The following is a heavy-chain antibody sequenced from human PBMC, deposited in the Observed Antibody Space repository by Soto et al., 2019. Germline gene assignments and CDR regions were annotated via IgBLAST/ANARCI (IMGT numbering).Heavy chain of an antibody. CDR1: GFTFSSYS. V-gene: IGHV3-21*01. CDR2: ISSSSSYI. J-gene: IGHJ4*02. CDR3: ARSEEYYDSSGYYYGY. D-gene: IGHD3-22*01. Sequence: GESLKISCAASGFTFSSYSMNWVRQAPGKGLEWVSSISSSSSYIYYADSVKGRFTISRDNAKNSLYLQMNSLRAEDTAVYYCARSEEYYDSSGYYYGYWGQGTLVTVSS.